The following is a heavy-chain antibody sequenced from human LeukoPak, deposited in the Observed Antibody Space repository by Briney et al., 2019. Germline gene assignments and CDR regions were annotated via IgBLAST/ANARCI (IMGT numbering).Heavy chain of an antibody. CDR3: ARHPAFTGVPARPFDY. CDR2: IWPGDSTT. Sequence: GESLKISCKGSGYSFTNYWIGWVRQMPGKGLEWMGIIWPGDSTTRYSPSFQGQVTISADKSLSTAYLQWSSLKASDTAIYYCARHPAFTGVPARPFDYWGPGILVTVPS. J-gene: IGHJ4*02. CDR1: GYSFTNYW. V-gene: IGHV5-51*01. D-gene: IGHD1-14*01.